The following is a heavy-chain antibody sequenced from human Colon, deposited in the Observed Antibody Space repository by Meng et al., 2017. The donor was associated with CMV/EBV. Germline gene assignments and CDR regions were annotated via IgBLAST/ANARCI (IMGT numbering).Heavy chain of an antibody. D-gene: IGHD3-9*01. CDR1: GFTFSSYA. J-gene: IGHJ4*02. V-gene: IGHV3-23*01. CDR2: ISGSGGST. CDR3: ARDRGYYDVLMGPNDH. Sequence: GESLKISCAASGFTFSSYAMSWVRQAPGKGLEWVSAISGSGGSTYYADSVKGRFTISRDNSKNTLYLQMNSLRAEDTAVYYCARDRGYYDVLMGPNDHWGQGTLVTVSS.